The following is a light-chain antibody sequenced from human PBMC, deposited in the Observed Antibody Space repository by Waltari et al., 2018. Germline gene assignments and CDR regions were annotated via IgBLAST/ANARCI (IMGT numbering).Light chain of an antibody. CDR2: DAS. Sequence: EIVLTQSPATLSLSPGEGATLSCRASHSIGSFLGWYQKKPGQAPRLLMYDASYRVTGIPARVSGSGSGTDFTLTITSLEPEDFAVYFCQQRRGVFGGGTKVEI. CDR1: HSIGSF. J-gene: IGKJ4*01. V-gene: IGKV3-11*01. CDR3: QQRRGV.